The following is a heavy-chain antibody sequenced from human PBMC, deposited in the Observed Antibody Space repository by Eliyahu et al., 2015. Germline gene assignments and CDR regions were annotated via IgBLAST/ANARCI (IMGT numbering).Heavy chain of an antibody. CDR2: INRGGGAT. CDR3: TRHVEGGYDFDF. V-gene: IGHV3-64*01. Sequence: EVQLVESGGGLVQPGGXLRLSCAAXGFXFSDYAMHWVRQAPGKGLEIVSAINRGGGATFYANSVTGRFTISRDNSKNMLFLQMGSLRPEDMAVYYCTRHVEGGYDFDFWGQGTMVTVS. D-gene: IGHD5-12*01. J-gene: IGHJ5*01. CDR1: GFXFSDYA.